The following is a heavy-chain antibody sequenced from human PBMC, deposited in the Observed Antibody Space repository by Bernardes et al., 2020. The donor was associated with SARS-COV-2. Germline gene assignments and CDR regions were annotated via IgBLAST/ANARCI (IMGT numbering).Heavy chain of an antibody. CDR3: ARDVVVVPAATELSY. CDR2: ISYDGSNK. V-gene: IGHV3-30*04. D-gene: IGHD2-2*01. J-gene: IGHJ4*02. Sequence: GGSLRLSCAASGFTFSSYAMHWVRQAPGKGLEWVAVISYDGSNKYYADSVKGRFTISRDNSKNTLYLQMNSLRAEDTAVYYCARDVVVVPAATELSYWGQGTLVTVSS. CDR1: GFTFSSYA.